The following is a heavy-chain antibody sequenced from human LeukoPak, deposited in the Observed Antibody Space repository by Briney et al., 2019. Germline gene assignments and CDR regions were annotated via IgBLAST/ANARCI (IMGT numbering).Heavy chain of an antibody. V-gene: IGHV1-18*01. Sequence: ASVKVSCKASGGTFSSYAISWVRQAPGQGLEWMGWISAYNGNTNYAQKLQGRVTMTTDTSTSTVYMEVRSLRSDDTAVYYCARDPVEMATTEFDYWGQGTLVTVSS. J-gene: IGHJ4*02. CDR2: ISAYNGNT. CDR3: ARDPVEMATTEFDY. D-gene: IGHD5-24*01. CDR1: GGTFSSYA.